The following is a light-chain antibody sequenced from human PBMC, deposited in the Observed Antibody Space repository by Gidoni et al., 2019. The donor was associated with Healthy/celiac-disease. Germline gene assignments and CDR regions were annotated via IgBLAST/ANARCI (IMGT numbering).Light chain of an antibody. CDR3: QQRSNWPLIT. J-gene: IGKJ5*01. CDR1: QSVSSY. V-gene: IGKV3-11*01. Sequence: DIVLTQSPATLSLSPGERATLSCRASQSVSSYLAWYQQKPGQAPRLLIYDASNRATGIPARFSGSGSGTDFTLTISSLEPEDFAVYYCQQRSNWPLITFXQXTRLEIK. CDR2: DAS.